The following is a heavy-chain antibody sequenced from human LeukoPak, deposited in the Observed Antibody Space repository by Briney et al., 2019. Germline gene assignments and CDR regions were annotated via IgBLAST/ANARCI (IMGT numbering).Heavy chain of an antibody. CDR1: GGSISSYY. Sequence: PSETLSLTCTVSGGSISSYYWSWIRQPPGKGLEWIGYIYYSGSTNYNPSLKSRVTISVDTSKNQFSLKLSSVTAADTAVYYCARALAHCSSTSCYRFDYWGQGTLVTVSS. V-gene: IGHV4-59*08. CDR3: ARALAHCSSTSCYRFDY. J-gene: IGHJ4*02. CDR2: IYYSGST. D-gene: IGHD2-2*01.